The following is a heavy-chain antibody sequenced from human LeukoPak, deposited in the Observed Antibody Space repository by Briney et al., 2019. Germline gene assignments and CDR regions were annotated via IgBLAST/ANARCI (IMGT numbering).Heavy chain of an antibody. J-gene: IGHJ4*02. Sequence: SETLSPTCAVFGYSISSGYYWGWIRQPPGKGLEWIGSSYHTGNTDYNPSLKSRVTVSVDTSKNQFSLTLSSVTAADTAVYYCARVAGGSSDYWGQGTLVTVSS. CDR1: GYSISSGYY. CDR2: SYHTGNT. CDR3: ARVAGGSSDY. V-gene: IGHV4-38-2*01. D-gene: IGHD2-15*01.